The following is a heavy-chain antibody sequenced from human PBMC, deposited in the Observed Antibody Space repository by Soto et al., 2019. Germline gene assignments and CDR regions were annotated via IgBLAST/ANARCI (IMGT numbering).Heavy chain of an antibody. J-gene: IGHJ6*02. D-gene: IGHD6-19*01. CDR3: AKDFGSVAGPATEYYYYYGMDV. V-gene: IGHV3-30*18. CDR2: ISYDGSNK. CDR1: GLTFSSYG. Sequence: PGGSLRLSCAASGLTFSSYGMHWVRQAPGKGLEWVAVISYDGSNKYYADSVKGRFTISRDNSKNTLYLQMNSLRAEDTAVYYCAKDFGSVAGPATEYYYYYGMDVWGQVTTVTVSS.